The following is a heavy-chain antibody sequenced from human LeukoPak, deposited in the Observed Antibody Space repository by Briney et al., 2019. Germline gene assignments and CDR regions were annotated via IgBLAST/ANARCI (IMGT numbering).Heavy chain of an antibody. Sequence: GGSLRLSCAASGFTFSSYGMHWVRQAPGKGLEWVAVIWYDGSNKYCADSVKGRFTISRDNSKNTLYLQMNSLRAEDTAVYYCARRMVNRAIDYWGQGTLVTVSS. CDR2: IWYDGSNK. J-gene: IGHJ4*02. CDR3: ARRMVNRAIDY. V-gene: IGHV3-33*01. CDR1: GFTFSSYG. D-gene: IGHD2-21*01.